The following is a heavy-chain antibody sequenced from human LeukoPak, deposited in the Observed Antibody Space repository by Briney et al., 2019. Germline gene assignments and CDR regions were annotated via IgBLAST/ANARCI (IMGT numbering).Heavy chain of an antibody. CDR1: GGSFSGYY. CDR2: INHSGST. V-gene: IGHV4-34*01. Sequence: PSETLSLTCAVYGGSFSGYYWSWIRQPPGKGLEWIGEINHSGSTNYNPSLKSRVTISVDTSKNQFSLKLSSVTAADTAVYYCARSTRDGMDVWGQGTTVTVSS. CDR3: ARSTRDGMDV. J-gene: IGHJ6*02.